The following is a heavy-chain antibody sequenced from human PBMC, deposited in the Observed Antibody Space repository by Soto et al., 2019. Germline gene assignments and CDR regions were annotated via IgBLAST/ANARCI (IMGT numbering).Heavy chain of an antibody. D-gene: IGHD3-22*01. J-gene: IGHJ6*02. Sequence: GGSLRLSCAASGCTFSSYAMSWVRQAPGKGLEWVSAISGSGGSTYYADSVKGRFTISRDNSKNTLYLQMNSLRAEDTAVYYCANIGSYYDSSGYPRSWYYYGMDVWGQGTTVTVSS. V-gene: IGHV3-23*01. CDR3: ANIGSYYDSSGYPRSWYYYGMDV. CDR1: GCTFSSYA. CDR2: ISGSGGST.